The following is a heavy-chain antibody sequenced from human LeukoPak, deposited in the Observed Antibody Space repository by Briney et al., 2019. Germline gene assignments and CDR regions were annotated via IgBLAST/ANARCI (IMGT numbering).Heavy chain of an antibody. CDR3: AKVGPNEDYGDYVGFDY. CDR2: ISSGGGST. Sequence: GGSLRLSCAASGLTFSSYAMSWVRQAPGKGLEWVQAISSGGGSTYDAVSVKGLFTISRDNSKNALYVQMNSLRVEDTALYYCAKVGPNEDYGDYVGFDYWGQGTLVTVSS. V-gene: IGHV3-23*01. CDR1: GLTFSSYA. D-gene: IGHD4-17*01. J-gene: IGHJ4*02.